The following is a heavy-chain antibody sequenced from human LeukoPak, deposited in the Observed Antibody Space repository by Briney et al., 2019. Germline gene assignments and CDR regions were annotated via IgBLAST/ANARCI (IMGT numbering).Heavy chain of an antibody. Sequence: GGSLRLSCAASGFTFSSYGMHWVRQAPGKGLEWVAVISYDGSNKYYADSVKGRFTISRDNSKNTLYLQMNSLRAEDTAVYYRAKMIYYDSIGDAFDIWGQGTMVTVSS. CDR3: AKMIYYDSIGDAFDI. CDR2: ISYDGSNK. CDR1: GFTFSSYG. D-gene: IGHD3-22*01. J-gene: IGHJ3*02. V-gene: IGHV3-30*18.